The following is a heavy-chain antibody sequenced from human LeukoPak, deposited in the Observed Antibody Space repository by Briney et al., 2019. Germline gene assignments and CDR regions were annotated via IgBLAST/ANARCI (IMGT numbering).Heavy chain of an antibody. V-gene: IGHV4-59*08. CDR2: IYYSGST. J-gene: IGHJ6*03. Sequence: SETLSLTCTVSGGSISSYYWSWIRQLPGKGLEWIGYIYYSGSTNYNPSLKSRVTISVDTSKNQFSLKLSSVTAADTAVYYCARLHFGGNYGYYYYYMDVWGKGTTVTISS. CDR1: GGSISSYY. D-gene: IGHD4-23*01. CDR3: ARLHFGGNYGYYYYYMDV.